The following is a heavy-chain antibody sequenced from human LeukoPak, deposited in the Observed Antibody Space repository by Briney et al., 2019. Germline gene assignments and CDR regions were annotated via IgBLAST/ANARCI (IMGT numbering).Heavy chain of an antibody. Sequence: GASVKVSCKASGYTFTGYYMHWVRQAAGQGLEWMGWINPNSGGTNYAQKFQGRVTMTRDTSISTAYMELSRLRSDDTAVYYCARASSSWSETDYWGQGTPVTVSS. J-gene: IGHJ4*02. D-gene: IGHD6-13*01. CDR1: GYTFTGYY. CDR2: INPNSGGT. CDR3: ARASSSWSETDY. V-gene: IGHV1-2*02.